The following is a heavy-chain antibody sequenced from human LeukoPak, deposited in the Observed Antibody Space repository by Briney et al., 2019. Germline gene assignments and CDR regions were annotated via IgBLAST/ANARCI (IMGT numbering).Heavy chain of an antibody. D-gene: IGHD6-13*01. J-gene: IGHJ6*02. CDR3: ARGNGYSSSWYDYYYYYYGMDV. Sequence: PSETLSLTCTVSGGSISSGGYYWSWIRQHPGTGLEWIGYIYYSGSTYYNPSLKSRVTISVDTSKNQFSLKLSSVTAADTAVYYCARGNGYSSSWYDYYYYYYGMDVWGQGTTVTVSS. CDR1: GGSISSGGYY. CDR2: IYYSGST. V-gene: IGHV4-31*03.